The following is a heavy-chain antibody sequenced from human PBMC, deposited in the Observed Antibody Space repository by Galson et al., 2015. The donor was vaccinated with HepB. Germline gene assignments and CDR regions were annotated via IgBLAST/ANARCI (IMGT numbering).Heavy chain of an antibody. J-gene: IGHJ6*02. Sequence: SLRLSCAASGFTFSSYAMTWVRQAPGMGLEWVSAIGGSGGNTFYADSVKGRFTISRDNAKNSLNLQMNSLRDEDTAVYYCAGRGYSYGFDYYYGMDVWGQGTTVTVSS. CDR2: IGGSGGNT. D-gene: IGHD5-18*01. CDR1: GFTFSSYA. V-gene: IGHV3-23*01. CDR3: AGRGYSYGFDYYYGMDV.